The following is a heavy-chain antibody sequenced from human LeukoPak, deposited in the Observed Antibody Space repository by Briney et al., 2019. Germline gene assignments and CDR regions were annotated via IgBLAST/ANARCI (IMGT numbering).Heavy chain of an antibody. CDR2: ISASGVTT. J-gene: IGHJ4*02. D-gene: IGHD2-15*01. CDR1: GFTFSNYA. V-gene: IGHV3-23*01. CDR3: CSGGSCYY. Sequence: GGPLRLSCTASGFTFSNYAMSWVRQAPGKGLEWVAEISASGVTTYYADSVRGRFTISRDNSKNTLYLQMNSLRADDTAIYYSCSGGSCYYWGQGTLVTVSS.